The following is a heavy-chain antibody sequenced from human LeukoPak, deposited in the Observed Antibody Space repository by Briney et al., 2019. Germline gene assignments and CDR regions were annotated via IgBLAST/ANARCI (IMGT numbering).Heavy chain of an antibody. CDR3: AREYSSSWYKGFDP. Sequence: ASVKVSCKASGGAFSSYAISWVRQAPGQGLEWMGGIIPIFGTANYAQKFQGRVTITADESTSTAYMELSSLRSEDTAVYYCAREYSSSWYKGFDPWGQGTLVTVSS. J-gene: IGHJ5*02. D-gene: IGHD6-13*01. V-gene: IGHV1-69*13. CDR2: IIPIFGTA. CDR1: GGAFSSYA.